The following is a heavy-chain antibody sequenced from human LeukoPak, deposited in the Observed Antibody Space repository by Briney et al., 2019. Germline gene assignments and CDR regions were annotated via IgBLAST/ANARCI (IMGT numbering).Heavy chain of an antibody. Sequence: GESLKISCTGSGYTFSNYWIGWVRQMPGKGLEWMGIIYPGDSGATYSPSFRGQVTFSVDESRTTVYLEWTSLKASDTAMYFCARESETSRRFYAHWGQGTLVTVSS. CDR1: GYTFSNYW. D-gene: IGHD2-2*01. CDR2: IYPGDSGA. V-gene: IGHV5-51*01. J-gene: IGHJ4*02. CDR3: ARESETSRRFYAH.